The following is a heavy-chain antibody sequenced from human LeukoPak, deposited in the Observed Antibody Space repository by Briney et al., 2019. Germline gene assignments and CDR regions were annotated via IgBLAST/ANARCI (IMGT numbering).Heavy chain of an antibody. Sequence: SETLSLTCTVSGDSISSYYWSWIRQPPGKGLEWIGEINHSRSTNYNPSLKSRVTISVDTSKNQFSLKLSSVTAADTAVYYCARRIRYGYTPGDYWGQGTLVTVSS. CDR3: ARRIRYGYTPGDY. CDR1: GDSISSYY. D-gene: IGHD5-24*01. V-gene: IGHV4-34*01. J-gene: IGHJ4*02. CDR2: INHSRST.